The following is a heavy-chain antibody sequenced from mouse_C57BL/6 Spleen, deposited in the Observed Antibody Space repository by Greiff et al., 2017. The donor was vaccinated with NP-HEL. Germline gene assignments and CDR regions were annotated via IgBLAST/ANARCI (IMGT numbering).Heavy chain of an antibody. J-gene: IGHJ4*01. CDR3: ARFDTTVVRYAMDD. D-gene: IGHD1-1*01. Sequence: VQLQQSGPELVKPGASVKISCKASGYSFTSYYIHWVKQRPGQGLEWIGWIYPGSGNTKYNEKFKGKATLTADTSSSTAYMQLSSLTSEDSAVYYCARFDTTVVRYAMDDWGQGTSVTVSS. CDR1: GYSFTSYY. CDR2: IYPGSGNT. V-gene: IGHV1-66*01.